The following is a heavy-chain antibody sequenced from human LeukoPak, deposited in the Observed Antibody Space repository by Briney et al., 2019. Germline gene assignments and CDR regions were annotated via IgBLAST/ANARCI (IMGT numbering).Heavy chain of an antibody. J-gene: IGHJ6*02. Sequence: GASVKVSCKASGYTFTGYYMHWVRQAPGQGLEWMGWINPNSGGTNYAQKFQGWVTMTRDTSISTVYMELSRLRSDDTAVYYCARDDDIAVFRNGLDVWGQGTTVTVSS. CDR2: INPNSGGT. D-gene: IGHD6-19*01. CDR3: ARDDDIAVFRNGLDV. CDR1: GYTFTGYY. V-gene: IGHV1-2*04.